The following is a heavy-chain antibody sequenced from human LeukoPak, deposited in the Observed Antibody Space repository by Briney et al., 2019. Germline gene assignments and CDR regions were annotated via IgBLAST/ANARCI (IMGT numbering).Heavy chain of an antibody. V-gene: IGHV4-59*01. CDR3: ARAAREVLRFLEWLSPAAFDI. D-gene: IGHD3-3*01. CDR1: GGSISSYY. Sequence: SETLSLNCTVSGGSISSYYWSWIRQPPGKGLKWIGYIYYSGSTNYNPSLKSRVTISVDTSKNQFSLKLSSVTAADTAVYYCARAAREVLRFLEWLSPAAFDIWGQGTMVTVSS. CDR2: IYYSGST. J-gene: IGHJ3*02.